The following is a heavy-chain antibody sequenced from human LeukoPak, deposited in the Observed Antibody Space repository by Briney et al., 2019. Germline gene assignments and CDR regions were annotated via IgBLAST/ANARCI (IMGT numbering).Heavy chain of an antibody. J-gene: IGHJ4*02. CDR1: GGSISSYY. V-gene: IGHV4-59*12. D-gene: IGHD3-22*01. CDR3: ARVRGYYYHYFDY. Sequence: SETLSLTCTVSGGSISSYYWSWIRQPPGKGLEWIGYIYYSGSTYYNPSLKSRVTISVDTSKNQFSLKLSSVTAADTAVYYCARVRGYYYHYFDYWGQGTLVTVSS. CDR2: IYYSGST.